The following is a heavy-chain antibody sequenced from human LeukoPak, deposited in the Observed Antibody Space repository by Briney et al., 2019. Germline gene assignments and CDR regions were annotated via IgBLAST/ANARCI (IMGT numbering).Heavy chain of an antibody. CDR3: AKLGTYFYFDF. D-gene: IGHD7-27*01. CDR2: ISGSGGDT. V-gene: IGHV3-23*01. J-gene: IGHJ2*01. CDR1: EFTFSSYA. Sequence: GGSLRLSCAGSEFTFSSYAMSWVRQAPGKGLEWVSAISGSGGDTYYADSVKGRFTISRDNFKNTVDLQMNSLRADDTAVYYCAKLGTYFYFDFWGRGTLVTVSS.